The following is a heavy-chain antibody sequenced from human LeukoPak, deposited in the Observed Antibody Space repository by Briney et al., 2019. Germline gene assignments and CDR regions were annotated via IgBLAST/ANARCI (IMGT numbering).Heavy chain of an antibody. D-gene: IGHD3-3*01. CDR1: GYTFTSYY. Sequence: GASVKVSCKASGYTFTSYYMHWVRQAPGQGLEWMGWINPNSGGTNYAQKFQGRVTMTRDTSISTAYMELSRLRSDDTAVYYCARRARSSPRWFDPWGQGTLVTVSS. V-gene: IGHV1-2*02. CDR3: ARRARSSPRWFDP. J-gene: IGHJ5*02. CDR2: INPNSGGT.